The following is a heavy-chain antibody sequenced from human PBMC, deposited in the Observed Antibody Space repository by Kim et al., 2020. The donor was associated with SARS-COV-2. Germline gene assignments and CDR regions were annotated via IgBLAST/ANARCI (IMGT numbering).Heavy chain of an antibody. V-gene: IGHV1-24*01. J-gene: IGHJ2*01. CDR2: FDPEDGET. Sequence: ASVKVSCKVSGYTLTELSMHWVRQAPGKGLEWMGGFDPEDGETIYAQKFQGRVTMTEDTSTDTAYMELSSLRSEDTAVYYCATALRYFDWLPHAWYFDLWGRGTLVTVAS. CDR1: GYTLTELS. CDR3: ATALRYFDWLPHAWYFDL. D-gene: IGHD3-9*01.